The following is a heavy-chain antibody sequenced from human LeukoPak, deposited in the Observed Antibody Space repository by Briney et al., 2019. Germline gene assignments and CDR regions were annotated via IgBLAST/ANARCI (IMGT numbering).Heavy chain of an antibody. J-gene: IGHJ3*02. CDR2: ISYDGSNK. D-gene: IGHD3-9*01. V-gene: IGHV3-30-3*01. CDR1: GFTFSSYA. CDR3: ANALLRYFGWLPPDAFDI. Sequence: GGSLRLPCAASGFTFSSYAMHWVRQAPGKGLEWVAVISYDGSNKYYADSVKGRFTISRDNSKNTLYLQMNSLRAEDTAVYYCANALLRYFGWLPPDAFDIWGQGTMVTVSS.